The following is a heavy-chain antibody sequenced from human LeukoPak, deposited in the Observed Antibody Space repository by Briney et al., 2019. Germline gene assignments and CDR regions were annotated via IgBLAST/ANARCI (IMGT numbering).Heavy chain of an antibody. CDR3: AKVSGYDGY. V-gene: IGHV3-23*01. Sequence: GGSLRLSCTASGFTFSSYAMSWVRLAPGKGLEWVSAISGSGDNTYYADSVKGRFTISRDNSKNTLYLQMSSLRAEDTAVYYCAKVSGYDGYWGQGTLVTVSS. CDR1: GFTFSSYA. CDR2: ISGSGDNT. D-gene: IGHD5-12*01. J-gene: IGHJ4*02.